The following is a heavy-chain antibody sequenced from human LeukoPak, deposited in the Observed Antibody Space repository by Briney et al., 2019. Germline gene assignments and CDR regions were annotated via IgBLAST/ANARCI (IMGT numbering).Heavy chain of an antibody. V-gene: IGHV3-33*01. CDR3: ARDQAIAATSSSFDP. CDR2: IWYDGSNK. D-gene: IGHD6-13*01. J-gene: IGHJ5*02. CDR1: GFTFSSYG. Sequence: GRSLRLSCAASGFTFSSYGMHWVRQAPGKGLEWVAVIWYDGSNKYYADSVKGRFTISRDNSKNTLYLQMNSLRAEDTAVYYCARDQAIAATSSSFDPWGQGTLVTVSS.